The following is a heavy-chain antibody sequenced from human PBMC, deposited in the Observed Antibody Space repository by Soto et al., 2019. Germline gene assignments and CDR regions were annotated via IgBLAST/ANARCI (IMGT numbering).Heavy chain of an antibody. CDR3: ATGSGSYLFDL. V-gene: IGHV4-59*01. J-gene: IGHJ4*02. CDR1: GASITTYY. CDR2: IYNSGNT. D-gene: IGHD3-10*01. Sequence: SETLSLTCTLSGASITTYYLSCIRQPPGKGLQWIGYIYNSGNTNYNPSLKSRVTISVDTSKNQFSLKLRSVTAADTAIYYCATGSGSYLFDLWGPGTLVTVSS.